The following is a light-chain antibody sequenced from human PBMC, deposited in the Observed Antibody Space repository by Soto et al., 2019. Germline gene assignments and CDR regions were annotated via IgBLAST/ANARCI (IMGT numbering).Light chain of an antibody. CDR1: QSISSY. Sequence: DIQMTQSPSSLSASVGDRVTITCRASQSISSYLNWYQQKPGKAPKLLIYAASRLQSGVPSRFSGSGSGTDFTLTISSLQPEAFATYYCQQSYSTPRTFGQGTKVEIK. CDR2: AAS. CDR3: QQSYSTPRT. V-gene: IGKV1-39*01. J-gene: IGKJ1*01.